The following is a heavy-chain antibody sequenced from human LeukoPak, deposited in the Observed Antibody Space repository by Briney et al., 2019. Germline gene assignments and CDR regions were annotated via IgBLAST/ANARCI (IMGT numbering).Heavy chain of an antibody. CDR1: GFSFSSNA. Sequence: PGGSLRLSCAASGFSFSSNAMSWVRQAPGKGLEWVSAISGSGGSTYYADSVKGRFTISRDNSKNTLYLQMNSLRAEDTAVYYCAKWWELLRSYYYGMDVWGQGTLVTVSS. CDR2: ISGSGGST. CDR3: AKWWELLRSYYYGMDV. J-gene: IGHJ6*02. D-gene: IGHD1-26*01. V-gene: IGHV3-23*01.